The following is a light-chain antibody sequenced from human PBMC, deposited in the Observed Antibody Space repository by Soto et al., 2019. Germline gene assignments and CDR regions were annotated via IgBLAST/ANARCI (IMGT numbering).Light chain of an antibody. CDR1: SSNIGINT. CDR2: SDS. Sequence: QSVLTQPPSASGTPGQRVTISCSGSSSNIGINTVNWYQQLPGTAPKLLIFSDSQRPSGVPDRFSASKYGTSASLAISGLQADDEALYHCAVWDDILNRPVFGGGTKLTVL. CDR3: AVWDDILNRPV. J-gene: IGLJ2*01. V-gene: IGLV1-44*01.